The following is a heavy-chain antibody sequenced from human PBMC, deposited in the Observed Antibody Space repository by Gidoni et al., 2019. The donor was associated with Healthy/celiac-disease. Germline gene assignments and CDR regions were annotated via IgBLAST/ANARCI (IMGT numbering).Heavy chain of an antibody. J-gene: IGHJ4*02. CDR3: AKDMYSSGWYGEYYFDY. V-gene: IGHV3-43*02. D-gene: IGHD6-19*01. Sequence: EVQLVESGGGVVQPGGSLRLSCAASGFTFDDYAMHWVRQAPGKGLEWVSLISGDGGSTYYADSVKGRFTISRDNSKNSLYLQMNSLRTEDTALYYCAKDMYSSGWYGEYYFDYWGQGTLVTVSS. CDR2: ISGDGGST. CDR1: GFTFDDYA.